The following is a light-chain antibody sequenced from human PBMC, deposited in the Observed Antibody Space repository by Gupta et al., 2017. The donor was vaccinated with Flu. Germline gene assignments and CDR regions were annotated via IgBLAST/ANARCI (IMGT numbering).Light chain of an antibody. J-gene: IGLJ1*01. CDR2: DVS. Sequence: SALTQPRSVSGSPGQSVTTSCTGTSNVVGGYHYFSWYQHHPGNAPKLMIYDVSKRPPGVPDRFSGSKSGNTASLTIAGLQAEDEDDYYCCSYAGSSYVFGTGTKVTVL. CDR1: SNVVGGYHY. CDR3: CSYAGSSYV. V-gene: IGLV2-11*01.